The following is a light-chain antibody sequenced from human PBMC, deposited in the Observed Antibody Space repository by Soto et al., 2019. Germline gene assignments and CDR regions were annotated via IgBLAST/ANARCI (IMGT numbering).Light chain of an antibody. CDR2: LGS. CDR1: QSLLHSDGYNY. V-gene: IGKV2-28*01. Sequence: DIVMTQSPLSLPVTPGEPASISCRSSQSLLHSDGYNYLDWYLQKPGQSPQLLICLGSNQASGVPDRFSGSGSGTDFTLTISRVEAEDFGVYYCMQALQTPWTFGQGTQVEIK. J-gene: IGKJ1*01. CDR3: MQALQTPWT.